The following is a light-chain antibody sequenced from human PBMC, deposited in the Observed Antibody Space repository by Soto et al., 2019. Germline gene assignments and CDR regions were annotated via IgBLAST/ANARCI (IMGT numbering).Light chain of an antibody. J-gene: IGKJ2*01. CDR3: QQYGSSPSYT. CDR2: GAS. CDR1: QSVSSSY. V-gene: IGKV3-20*01. Sequence: EIVLTQSPGTLSLSPGERATLSCRASQSVSSSYLAWYQQKPGQAPRLLIYGASSMATGIPDRFSGSGSGTDFTLTISRLEHEDVAVYYCQQYGSSPSYTFGQGTKLEIK.